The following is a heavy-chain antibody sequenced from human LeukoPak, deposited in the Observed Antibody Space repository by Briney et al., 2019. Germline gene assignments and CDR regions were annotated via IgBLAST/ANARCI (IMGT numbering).Heavy chain of an antibody. V-gene: IGHV3-30*02. Sequence: GGSLRLSCAASGFTFSSYGMHWVRQAPGKGLEWVAFIRYDGSNKYYADSVKGRFTISRDNSKNTLYLQMSSLRAEDTAVYYCAKSFGGVIVSDDAFDIWGQGTMLTVSS. J-gene: IGHJ3*02. D-gene: IGHD3-16*02. CDR1: GFTFSSYG. CDR3: AKSFGGVIVSDDAFDI. CDR2: IRYDGSNK.